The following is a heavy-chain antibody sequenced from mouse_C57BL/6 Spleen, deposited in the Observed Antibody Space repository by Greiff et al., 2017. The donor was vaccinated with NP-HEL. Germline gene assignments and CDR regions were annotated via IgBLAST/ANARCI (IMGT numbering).Heavy chain of an antibody. J-gene: IGHJ1*03. CDR2: IDPETGGT. CDR3: TRSDGNYVGYFDV. D-gene: IGHD2-1*01. Sequence: QVQLQQSGAELVRPGASVTLSCKASGYTFTDYEMHWVKQTPVHGLEWIGAIDPETGGTAYNQKFKGKAILTADKSSSTAYMELRSLTSEDSAVYYCTRSDGNYVGYFDVWGTGTTVTVSS. CDR1: GYTFTDYE. V-gene: IGHV1-15*01.